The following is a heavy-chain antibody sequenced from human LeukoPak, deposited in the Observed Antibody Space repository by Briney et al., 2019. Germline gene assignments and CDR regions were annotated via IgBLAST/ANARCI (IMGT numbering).Heavy chain of an antibody. CDR2: IYPDDSDT. V-gene: IGHV5-51*03. J-gene: IGHJ6*03. CDR1: GYSFTSYW. D-gene: IGHD2-8*01. CDR3: ARLAFCTNAVCFSNYYYSMDV. Sequence: GESLKISCKGSGYSFTSYWIGWVRQMPGKGLEWMGIIYPDDSDTEYSPSFQGQVTISADKSISTAYLQWSSLKASDTAMYYCARLAFCTNAVCFSNYYYSMDVWGRGTTVTVSS.